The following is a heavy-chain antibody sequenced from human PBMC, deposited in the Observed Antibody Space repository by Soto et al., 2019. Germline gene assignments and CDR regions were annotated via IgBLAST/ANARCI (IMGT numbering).Heavy chain of an antibody. Sequence: EVQLLESGGDLVQPGGSLRLSCAASGFTFSSYAMSWVRQAPGKGLEWVSAISGSGGSTYYADSVKGRFTISRDNSKNTLYLQMNSLRAEDTAVYYCAKDLIAVAGRGPEDYFDYWGQGTLVTVSS. CDR3: AKDLIAVAGRGPEDYFDY. J-gene: IGHJ4*02. D-gene: IGHD6-19*01. V-gene: IGHV3-23*01. CDR2: ISGSGGST. CDR1: GFTFSSYA.